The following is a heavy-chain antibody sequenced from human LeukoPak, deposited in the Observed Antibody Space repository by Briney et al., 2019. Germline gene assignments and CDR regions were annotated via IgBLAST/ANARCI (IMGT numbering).Heavy chain of an antibody. CDR1: GYTFTSYY. Sequence: ASVKVSCKASGYTFTSYYMHWVRQAPGQGLEWMGIINPSGGSTSYAQRFQGRVTMTRDTSTSTVYMELSSLRSEDTAVYYCAREDLPYCTNGVCYNGGILWGQGTLVTVSS. CDR2: INPSGGST. D-gene: IGHD2-8*01. V-gene: IGHV1-46*01. CDR3: AREDLPYCTNGVCYNGGIL. J-gene: IGHJ4*02.